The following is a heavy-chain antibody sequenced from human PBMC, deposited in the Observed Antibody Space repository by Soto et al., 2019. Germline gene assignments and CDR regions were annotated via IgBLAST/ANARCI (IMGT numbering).Heavy chain of an antibody. V-gene: IGHV3-23*01. D-gene: IGHD3-10*01. J-gene: IGHJ4*02. CDR1: GFTFSSYA. Sequence: RLSCAASGFTFSSYAMSWVRQAPGKGLEWVSAISGSGGSTYYADSVKGRFTISRDNSKNTLYLQMNSLRAEDTAVYYCAKRVGESSEVDYWGQGTLVTVSS. CDR3: AKRVGESSEVDY. CDR2: ISGSGGST.